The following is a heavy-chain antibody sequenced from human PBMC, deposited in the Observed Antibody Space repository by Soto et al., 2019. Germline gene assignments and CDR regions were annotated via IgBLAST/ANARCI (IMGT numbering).Heavy chain of an antibody. J-gene: IGHJ1*01. CDR3: ARGVLLYYVANDEYFQL. CDR1: GFTFSSYG. Sequence: PGGSLRLSCAASGFTFSSYGMHWVRQAPGKGLEWVAVIWYDGSNKYYADSVKGRFTISRDNSKNTLYLQMNSLRAEDTAVYYCARGVLLYYVANDEYFQLWGQGTLDTVSS. D-gene: IGHD1-26*01. CDR2: IWYDGSNK. V-gene: IGHV3-33*01.